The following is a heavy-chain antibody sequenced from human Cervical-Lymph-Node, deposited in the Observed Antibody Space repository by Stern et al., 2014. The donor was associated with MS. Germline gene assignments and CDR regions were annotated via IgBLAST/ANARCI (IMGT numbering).Heavy chain of an antibody. Sequence: QLVQSGAEVKKPGSSGKVSCNVSGGTFSSYTLNWVRQAPGQGLEWMGGIIPIFATTNYPQRFQGKVTITADGSTSTTYLEVSSLTSEDTAVYYCAREGIPGAGGTFDNWGQGTLVIVSS. J-gene: IGHJ4*02. CDR1: GGTFSSYT. D-gene: IGHD1-26*01. CDR3: AREGIPGAGGTFDN. V-gene: IGHV1-69*01. CDR2: IIPIFATT.